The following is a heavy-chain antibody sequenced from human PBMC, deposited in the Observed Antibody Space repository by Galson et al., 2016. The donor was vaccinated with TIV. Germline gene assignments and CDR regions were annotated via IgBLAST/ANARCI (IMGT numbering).Heavy chain of an antibody. V-gene: IGHV1-69*13. CDR1: GGTFSTYA. CDR3: ALTYCGGDCYPPGGMEV. CDR2: IIPIFDTT. J-gene: IGHJ6*02. D-gene: IGHD2-21*02. Sequence: SVKVSCKASGGTFSTYAISWVRQAPGQGLEWMGGIIPIFDTTNYAEKFQGRVTITADESTSTAYMELSSPRSEDTAIYYCALTYCGGDCYPPGGMEVWGQGTTVTVSS.